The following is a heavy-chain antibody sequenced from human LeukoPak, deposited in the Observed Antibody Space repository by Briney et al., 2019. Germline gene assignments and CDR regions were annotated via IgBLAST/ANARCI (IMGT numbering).Heavy chain of an antibody. V-gene: IGHV1-18*01. CDR3: ARGFQPLGVPDY. Sequence: ASVKVSCKASGYTFTSYDINWVRQATGQGLEWMGWISAYNGNTNYAQKLQGRVTMTTDTSTSTAYMELRSLRSDDTAVYYCARGFQPLGVPDYWGQGTLVTVSS. CDR1: GYTFTSYD. D-gene: IGHD3-10*01. CDR2: ISAYNGNT. J-gene: IGHJ4*02.